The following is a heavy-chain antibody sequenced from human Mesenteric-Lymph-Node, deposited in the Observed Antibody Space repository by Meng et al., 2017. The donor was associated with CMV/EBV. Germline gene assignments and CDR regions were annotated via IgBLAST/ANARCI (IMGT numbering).Heavy chain of an antibody. J-gene: IGHJ4*02. CDR1: GLNVSDKY. CDR2: IYRGDNT. D-gene: IGHD3-10*01. V-gene: IGHV3-66*01. Sequence: EVCLVEYGGGLVQPGVSLRLSCAASGLNVSDKYMSWVRQAPGKGLEWVCIIYRGDNTYYIDSVKDRFTVSRDNSKNTMYLQMNSLRVEDTAVYYCTGDSVSNPNLDYWGQGTLVTVSS. CDR3: TGDSVSNPNLDY.